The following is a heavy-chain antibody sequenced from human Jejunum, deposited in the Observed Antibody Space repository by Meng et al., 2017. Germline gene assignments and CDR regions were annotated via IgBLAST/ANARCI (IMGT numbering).Heavy chain of an antibody. D-gene: IGHD3-22*01. J-gene: IGHJ4*02. Sequence: SCAASGFTFSSSAMSWVRQTPGKGLEWVSSLSGTGGSTYYADSVKGRFTISRDNSKNTLFLHVNSLRAEDTAVYYCAKHVANYYDSSGYYYLDHWGQGTLVTVSS. CDR3: AKHVANYYDSSGYYYLDH. CDR1: GFTFSSSA. CDR2: LSGTGGST. V-gene: IGHV3-23*01.